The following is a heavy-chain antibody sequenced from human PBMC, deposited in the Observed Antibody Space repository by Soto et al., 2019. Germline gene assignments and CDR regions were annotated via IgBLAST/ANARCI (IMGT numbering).Heavy chain of an antibody. CDR1: GGSFSGYY. CDR3: ARLEDTAMFPRDYYYGMDV. V-gene: IGHV4-34*01. CDR2: INHSGST. Sequence: SETLSLTCAVYGGSFSGYYWSWIRQPPGKGLEWIGEINHSGSTNYNPSLKSRVTISVDTSKNQFSLKLSSVTAADTAVYYCARLEDTAMFPRDYYYGMDVWGQGTTVTVSS. D-gene: IGHD5-18*01. J-gene: IGHJ6*02.